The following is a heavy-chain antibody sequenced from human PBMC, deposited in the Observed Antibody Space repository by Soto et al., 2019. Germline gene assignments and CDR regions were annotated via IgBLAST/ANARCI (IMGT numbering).Heavy chain of an antibody. V-gene: IGHV3-30-3*01. CDR1: GFTFTSYA. Sequence: SLRPSCAASGFTFTSYALHWVRQAPGKGLEWVAVISYDGNNKYYADSVKGRFTISRDNSKNTLYLQMNSLRTEDTAVYYCARDGDYYVTYFLDYWGQGTLVTVSS. J-gene: IGHJ4*02. D-gene: IGHD3-10*02. CDR2: ISYDGNNK. CDR3: ARDGDYYVTYFLDY.